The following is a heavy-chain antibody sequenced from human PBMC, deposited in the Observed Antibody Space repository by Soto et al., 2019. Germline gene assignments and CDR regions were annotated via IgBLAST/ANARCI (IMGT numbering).Heavy chain of an antibody. Sequence: PSETLSLTGTVSGGSISNGGYYWSWIRQHPGKGLEWIGYIYYSGSTYYNPSLKSRVTISGDTSKNQFSLKLTSVTAADTAVYYCARATLYPDYWGKGTLVTVSS. D-gene: IGHD2-2*02. J-gene: IGHJ4*02. V-gene: IGHV4-31*03. CDR1: GGSISNGGYY. CDR2: IYYSGST. CDR3: ARATLYPDY.